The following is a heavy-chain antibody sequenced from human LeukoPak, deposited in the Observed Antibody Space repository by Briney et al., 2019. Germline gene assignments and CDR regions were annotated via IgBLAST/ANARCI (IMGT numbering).Heavy chain of an antibody. CDR3: ATAIRFLEWFPGRHYYYMDV. CDR1: GFTFSSYW. V-gene: IGHV3-74*01. D-gene: IGHD3-3*01. J-gene: IGHJ6*03. Sequence: PGGSLRLSCAASGFTFSSYWMHWVRQAPGKGLVWVSRINSDGSSTSYADSVKGRFTISRDNAKNTLYLQMNSLRAEDTAVYYCATAIRFLEWFPGRHYYYMDVWGKGTTVTVSS. CDR2: INSDGSST.